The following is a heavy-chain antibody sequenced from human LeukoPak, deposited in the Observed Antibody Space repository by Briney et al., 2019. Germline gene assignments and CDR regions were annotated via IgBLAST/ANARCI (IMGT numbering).Heavy chain of an antibody. Sequence: SETLSLTCAVYGGSFSGYYWSWIRQPPGKGLEWIGRIYTSGSTNYNPSLKSRVTMSVDTSKNQFSLKLSSVTAADTAVYYCARENVDTAMGLDYWGQGTLVTVSS. CDR1: GGSFSGYY. J-gene: IGHJ4*02. V-gene: IGHV4-4*07. CDR2: IYTSGST. CDR3: ARENVDTAMGLDY. D-gene: IGHD5-18*01.